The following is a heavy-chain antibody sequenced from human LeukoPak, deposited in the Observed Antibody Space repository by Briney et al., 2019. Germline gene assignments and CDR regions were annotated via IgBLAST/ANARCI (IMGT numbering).Heavy chain of an antibody. D-gene: IGHD5-12*01. CDR1: GGTFSSYA. J-gene: IGHJ5*02. CDR3: AVATGVDNWFDP. V-gene: IGHV1-69*13. CDR2: IIPTFGTA. Sequence: ASVKVSCKASGGTFSSYAISWVRQAPGQGLEWMGGIIPTFGTANYAQKFQGRVTITADESTSTAYMELSSLRSEDTAVYYCAVATGVDNWFDPWGQGTLVTVSS.